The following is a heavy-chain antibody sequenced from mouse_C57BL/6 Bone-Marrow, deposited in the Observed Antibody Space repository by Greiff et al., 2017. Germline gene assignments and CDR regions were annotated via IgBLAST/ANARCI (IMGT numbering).Heavy chain of an antibody. V-gene: IGHV5-15*01. D-gene: IGHD1-1*01. CDR3: ARHRDYDSSYVYYYAMDY. CDR2: ISNLAYSI. CDR1: GFTFSDYG. Sequence: EVKLMESGGGLVQPGGSVKLSCAASGFTFSDYGMAWVRQAPRKGPEWVAFISNLAYSIYYADTVTGRFTISRENAKNTLYLEMSSLRSEDTAMYYGARHRDYDSSYVYYYAMDYWGQGTSVTVSS. J-gene: IGHJ4*01.